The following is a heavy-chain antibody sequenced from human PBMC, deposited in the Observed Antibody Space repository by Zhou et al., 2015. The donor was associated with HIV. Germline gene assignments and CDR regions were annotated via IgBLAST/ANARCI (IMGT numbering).Heavy chain of an antibody. D-gene: IGHD3-10*01. Sequence: QVQLVQSGAEVKKPGASVKVSCKASGYTFTGYYMHWVRQAPGQGLEWMGWINPNSGGTNYAQKFQGRVTMTRDTSISTAYMELSRLRSDDTAVYYCASRAGDLWFGEPLDAFDIWAKGQWSPSLQ. V-gene: IGHV1-2*02. CDR1: GYTFTGYY. CDR2: INPNSGGT. CDR3: ASRAGDLWFGEPLDAFDI. J-gene: IGHJ3*02.